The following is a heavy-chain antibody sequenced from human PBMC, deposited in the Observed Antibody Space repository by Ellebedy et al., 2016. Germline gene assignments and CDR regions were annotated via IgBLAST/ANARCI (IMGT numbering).Heavy chain of an antibody. V-gene: IGHV4-34*01. CDR2: INHRGDT. J-gene: IGHJ4*02. CDR1: GGSFRGYY. D-gene: IGHD3-10*01. CDR3: ARGRATMDTKPSYFDS. Sequence: SETLSLTXAVYGGSFRGYYWSWIRQSPEKGLEWIGEINHRGDTKHNPSLTGRGITSVDTSKNQFSLKLTYVTAADMGVYFCARGRATMDTKPSYFDSWGQGTLVTVSS.